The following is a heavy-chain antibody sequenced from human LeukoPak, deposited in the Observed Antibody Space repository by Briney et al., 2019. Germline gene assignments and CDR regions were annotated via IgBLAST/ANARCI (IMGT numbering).Heavy chain of an antibody. CDR3: VREVVGAIYFDY. Sequence: GGPLRLSCAASGFTFSSYPMHWVRQAPGRGLEWVAVISSDGTIKYYADSVKGRFTISRDNSKNTLYLQTNSLRVEDTAVYYCVREVVGAIYFDYWGQGALVTASS. CDR2: ISSDGTIK. CDR1: GFTFSSYP. D-gene: IGHD1-26*01. V-gene: IGHV3-30-3*01. J-gene: IGHJ4*02.